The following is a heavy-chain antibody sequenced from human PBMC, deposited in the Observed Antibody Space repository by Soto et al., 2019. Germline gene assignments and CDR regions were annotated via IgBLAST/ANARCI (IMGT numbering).Heavy chain of an antibody. V-gene: IGHV4-30-4*08. CDR2: INYNGNT. D-gene: IGHD4-17*01. CDR1: GGSISNDDFY. CDR3: ARATTVTSSFFYYGLDV. Sequence: QVQLQESGPGLVKPSQTLSLTCTVSGGSISNDDFYWSWIRQPPGKGLEWIGHINYNGNTYYNPSLKSRLTMSLDTSQNQFSLHLSSVIAADSASYFCARATTVTSSFFYYGLDVWGQGTTVTVSS. J-gene: IGHJ6*02.